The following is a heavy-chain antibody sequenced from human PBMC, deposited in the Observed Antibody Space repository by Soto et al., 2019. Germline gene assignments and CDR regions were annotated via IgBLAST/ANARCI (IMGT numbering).Heavy chain of an antibody. Sequence: QVQLQQWGAGLLKPSETLSLTCAVYGGSFSGYYWSWIRQPPGKGLEWIGEINHSGSTNYNPSLKXXFTISVDTSKXXFXLXXSAVTAADTAVYYCARGLHAIYVSTRIAAGEYFQHWGQGTLVTVSS. D-gene: IGHD6-25*01. CDR1: GGSFSGYY. V-gene: IGHV4-34*01. CDR3: ARGLHAIYVSTRIAAGEYFQH. CDR2: INHSGST. J-gene: IGHJ1*01.